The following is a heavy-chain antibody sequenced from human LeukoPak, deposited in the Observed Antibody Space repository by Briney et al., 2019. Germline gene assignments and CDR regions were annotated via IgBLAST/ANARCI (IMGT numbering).Heavy chain of an antibody. J-gene: IGHJ6*03. CDR3: ARQVSVYFYYYMDV. CDR1: GGSISTSSYY. V-gene: IGHV4-39*01. Sequence: PSETLSLTCTVSGGSISTSSYYWGWIRQPPGKGLEWIGTIYYSGTTYYNPSLESRVTISEDASRNRFSLMLSSVTAADTAIYYCARQVSVYFYYYMDVWGEGTTAIVSS. CDR2: IYYSGTT.